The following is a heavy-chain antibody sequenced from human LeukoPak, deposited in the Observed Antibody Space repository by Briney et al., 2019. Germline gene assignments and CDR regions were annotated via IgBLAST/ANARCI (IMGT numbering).Heavy chain of an antibody. CDR2: INSDGSST. V-gene: IGHV3-74*01. CDR3: ARLATTVTTYVY. J-gene: IGHJ4*02. Sequence: GGSLRLSCAASGFTFSSYAITWVRQAPGKGLVWVSRINSDGSSTSYADSVKGRFTISRDNAKNTLYLQMNSLRAEDAAVYYCARLATTVTTYVYWGQGTLVTVSS. CDR1: GFTFSSYA. D-gene: IGHD4-17*01.